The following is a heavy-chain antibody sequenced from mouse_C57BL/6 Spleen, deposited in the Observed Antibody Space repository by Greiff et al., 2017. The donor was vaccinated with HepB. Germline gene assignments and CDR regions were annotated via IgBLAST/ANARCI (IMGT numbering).Heavy chain of an antibody. D-gene: IGHD3-2*02. CDR3: ARGDSSGYGWFAY. CDR2: INPGSGGT. J-gene: IGHJ3*01. CDR1: GYAFTNYL. Sequence: QVQLQQSGAELVRPGTSVKVSCKASGYAFTNYLIEWVKQRPGQGLEWIGVINPGSGGTNYNEKFKGKATLTADKSSSTAYMQLSSLTSEDSAVYFCARGDSSGYGWFAYWGQGTLVTVSA. V-gene: IGHV1-54*01.